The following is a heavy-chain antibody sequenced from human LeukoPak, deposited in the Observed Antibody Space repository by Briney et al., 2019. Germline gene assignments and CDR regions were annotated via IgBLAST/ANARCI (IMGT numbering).Heavy chain of an antibody. J-gene: IGHJ4*02. D-gene: IGHD2-15*01. V-gene: IGHV4-59*12. CDR2: IYYTGNN. Sequence: SETLSLTCTVSGGSISSYYWSWIRQPPGKGLEWIGYIYYTGNNNYNPSLESRVTMSVDTSKNQFSLKLSSVTAADTAVYYCAREFYCSGGICYDYWGQGTLVTVSS. CDR1: GGSISSYY. CDR3: AREFYCSGGICYDY.